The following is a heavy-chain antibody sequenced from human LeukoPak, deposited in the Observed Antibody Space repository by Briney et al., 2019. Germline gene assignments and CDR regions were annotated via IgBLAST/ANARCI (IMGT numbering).Heavy chain of an antibody. J-gene: IGHJ4*02. Sequence: GASVKVSCKASGYSFTSYGFGWVRQAPGQGLEWMGWISPYNGNTNYAQKLQGRVTMTTDTSTSTAFMELRSLRSDDTAVYYCARGDERREWLLSYWGQGTLVTVSS. CDR1: GYSFTSYG. CDR2: ISPYNGNT. CDR3: ARGDERREWLLSY. V-gene: IGHV1-18*01. D-gene: IGHD3-3*01.